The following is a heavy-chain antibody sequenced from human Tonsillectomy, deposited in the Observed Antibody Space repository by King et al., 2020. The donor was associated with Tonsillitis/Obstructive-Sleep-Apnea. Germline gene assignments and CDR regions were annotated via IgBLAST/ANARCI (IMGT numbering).Heavy chain of an antibody. Sequence: VQLQESGPGLVKPSQTLSLTCTVSGGSISSGGYYWSWIRQHPGKGREWIGYIYYIGRTYYNPSLKGRVTISVDTSKNQCSLKLSSVTAADTAVYYCARDRCSGGSCYPDYWGQGTLVTVSS. V-gene: IGHV4-31*03. CDR2: IYYIGRT. J-gene: IGHJ4*02. D-gene: IGHD2-15*01. CDR1: GGSISSGGYY. CDR3: ARDRCSGGSCYPDY.